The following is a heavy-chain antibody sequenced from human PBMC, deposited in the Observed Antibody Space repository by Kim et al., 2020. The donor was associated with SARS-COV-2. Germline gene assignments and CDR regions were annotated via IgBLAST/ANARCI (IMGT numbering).Heavy chain of an antibody. V-gene: IGHV3-30*04. CDR1: GFTFSSYA. CDR2: ISYDGSNK. J-gene: IGHJ1*01. D-gene: IGHD3-10*01. CDR3: ARDTSEGFRGVIRL. Sequence: GGSLRLSCAASGFTFSSYAMHWVRQAPGKGLEWVAVISYDGSNKYYADSVKGRFTISRDNSKNTLYLQMNSLRAEDTAVYYCARDTSEGFRGVIRLWGQG.